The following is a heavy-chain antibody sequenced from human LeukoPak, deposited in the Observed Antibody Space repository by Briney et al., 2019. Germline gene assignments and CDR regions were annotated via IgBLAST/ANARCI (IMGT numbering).Heavy chain of an antibody. J-gene: IGHJ4*02. CDR3: ARAGGSYLPVDY. CDR2: INPSGGST. D-gene: IGHD1-26*01. CDR1: GYTFTSYY. V-gene: IGHV1-46*01. Sequence: ASVKVSCKASGYTFTSYYMHWVRQAPGQGLEWMGIINPSGGSTSYAQKFQGRVTMTRDTSTSTVYMELRSLRSQDTAVYYCARAGGSYLPVDYWGQGTLVTVSS.